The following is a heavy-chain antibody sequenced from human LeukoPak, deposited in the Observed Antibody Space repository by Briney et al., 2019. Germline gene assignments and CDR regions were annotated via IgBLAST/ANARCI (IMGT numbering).Heavy chain of an antibody. V-gene: IGHV1-46*01. CDR1: GYTFTNYY. CDR3: ARATILYSYFASDV. D-gene: IGHD1-26*01. Sequence: ASVKVSLTTAGYTFTNYYIHWVRQAPGQGLEWMGIINPSSGATNYAQKFQGRVTMTRDTSTRTVYMEMSSQRSEDTAVYYCARATILYSYFASDVWGQGTTVTVSS. CDR2: INPSSGAT. J-gene: IGHJ6*02.